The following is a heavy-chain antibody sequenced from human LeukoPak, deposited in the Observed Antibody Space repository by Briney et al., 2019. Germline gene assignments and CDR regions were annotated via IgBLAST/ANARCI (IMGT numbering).Heavy chain of an antibody. CDR2: IYYSGST. Sequence: SETLSLTCTISGGSISSSTYYWGWIRQPPGKGLEWIGSIYYSGSTYNNPSLKSRVTIFVDTSKNQFSLKLSSVTATDTAVYCARTYGDYDAAFDVWGQGTMVTVSS. V-gene: IGHV4-39*01. CDR3: ARTYGDYDAAFDV. CDR1: GGSISSSTYY. J-gene: IGHJ3*01. D-gene: IGHD4-17*01.